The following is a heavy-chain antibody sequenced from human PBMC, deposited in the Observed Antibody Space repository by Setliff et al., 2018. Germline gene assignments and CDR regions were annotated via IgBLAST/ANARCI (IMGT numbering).Heavy chain of an antibody. D-gene: IGHD3-16*01. CDR3: ARVRVVQGYYEFDY. V-gene: IGHV4-39*07. CDR1: GDSISSSTYH. Sequence: KPSETLSLTCTVSGDSISSSTYHWGWIRQSPGKGLEWIGNIYYNGNTNKNPSLKGRVTISVDTSRDQFSLRLSSVTAADTAMYYCARVRVVQGYYEFDYWGQGTLVTSPQ. CDR2: IYYNGNT. J-gene: IGHJ4*02.